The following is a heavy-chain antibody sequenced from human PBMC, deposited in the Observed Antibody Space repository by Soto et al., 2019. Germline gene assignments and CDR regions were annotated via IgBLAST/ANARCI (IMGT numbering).Heavy chain of an antibody. V-gene: IGHV3-48*02. CDR1: GFTFSSYS. J-gene: IGHJ3*02. CDR3: ARDRFHGYYYDSSGHDAIDI. CDR2: ISSSSSTI. D-gene: IGHD3-22*01. Sequence: PGGSLRLSCAASGFTFSSYSMNWVRQAPGKGLEWVSYISSSSSTIYYADSVKGRFTISRDNAKNSLYLQMNSLRDEDTAVYYCARDRFHGYYYDSSGHDAIDIWGQGTMVTVSS.